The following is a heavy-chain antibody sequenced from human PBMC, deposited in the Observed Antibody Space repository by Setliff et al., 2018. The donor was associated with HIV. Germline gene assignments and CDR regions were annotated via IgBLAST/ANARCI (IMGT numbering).Heavy chain of an antibody. CDR3: ARVLPYYYDSSGYYYEGAFDI. J-gene: IGHJ3*02. V-gene: IGHV3-21*01. CDR2: ISSSSSYI. Sequence: GESLKISCAASAFTFSSYSMNWVRQAPGKGLEWVSFISSSSSYIYYADSVKGRFTISRDNAKNSLYLQINSLRAEDTAVYYCARVLPYYYDSSGYYYEGAFDIWGQGTMVTVSS. CDR1: AFTFSSYS. D-gene: IGHD3-22*01.